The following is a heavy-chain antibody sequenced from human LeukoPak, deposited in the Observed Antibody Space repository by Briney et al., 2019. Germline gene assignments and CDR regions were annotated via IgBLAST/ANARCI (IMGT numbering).Heavy chain of an antibody. CDR2: MYSGGIT. J-gene: IGHJ3*02. V-gene: IGHV3-53*01. Sequence: GGSLRLSCAASGFTVSSNYMSWGRQAPGKGLEWVSVMYSGGITYHADSVRGRFTISRDSSKNTLYLQMNSLRAEDAAVYFCASRTTVTTDAFDIWGQGTMVTVSS. CDR1: GFTVSSNY. CDR3: ASRTTVTTDAFDI. D-gene: IGHD4-11*01.